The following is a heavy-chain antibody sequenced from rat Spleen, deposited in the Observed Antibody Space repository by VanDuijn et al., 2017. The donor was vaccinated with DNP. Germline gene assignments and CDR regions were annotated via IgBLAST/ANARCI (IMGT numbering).Heavy chain of an antibody. V-gene: IGHV5-25*01. CDR2: ISPSGGIV. CDR3: ATGVYGGYEDWFAY. J-gene: IGHJ3*01. D-gene: IGHD1-11*01. CDR1: GFTFNKHD. Sequence: EVQLVESGGGLVQPGRSLKLSCTASGFTFNKHDMAWVRQAPTKGLEWVASISPSGGIVNYRDAVEGRFTVSRDNVESRLYLQMDSLRSEDTATYYCATGVYGGYEDWFAYWGQGTLVTVSS.